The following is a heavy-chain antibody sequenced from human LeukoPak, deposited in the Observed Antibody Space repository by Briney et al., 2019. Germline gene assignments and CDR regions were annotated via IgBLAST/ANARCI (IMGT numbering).Heavy chain of an antibody. Sequence: KDGESLKISCKASGYTFTSYDINWVRQATGQGLEWMGWMNPNSGNTGYAQKFQGRVTITRNTSISTAYMELSSLRSEDTAVYYCASGAETPSITIFGVAPFDPWGQGTLVTVSS. CDR3: ASGAETPSITIFGVAPFDP. V-gene: IGHV1-8*03. J-gene: IGHJ5*02. CDR1: GYTFTSYD. D-gene: IGHD3-3*01. CDR2: MNPNSGNT.